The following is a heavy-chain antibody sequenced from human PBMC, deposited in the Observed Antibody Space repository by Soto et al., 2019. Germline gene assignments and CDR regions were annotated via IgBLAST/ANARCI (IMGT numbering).Heavy chain of an antibody. J-gene: IGHJ4*02. CDR1: GYTFTSYA. D-gene: IGHD6-13*01. CDR3: AGDHMRSSSWDFDY. Sequence: QVQLVQSGAEVKKPGASVKVSCKASGYTFTSYAMHWVRQAPGQRLEWMGWINAGNGNTKYSQKFQGRVTITRDTSASTANRELSSLRSEDTAVYYGAGDHMRSSSWDFDYWGQGPLVTVSS. V-gene: IGHV1-3*01. CDR2: INAGNGNT.